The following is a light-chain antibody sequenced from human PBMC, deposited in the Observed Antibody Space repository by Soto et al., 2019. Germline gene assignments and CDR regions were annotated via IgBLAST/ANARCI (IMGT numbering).Light chain of an antibody. CDR1: QSVASN. J-gene: IGKJ2*01. CDR2: GAT. V-gene: IGKV3-15*01. Sequence: EIVMTQSPASLSVSPGDGANLSCRASQSVASNVAWYQQKPGQGPRLLIHGATTRAVGVPARFSGSGSGTDFTLTINGLQSEDFAVYYCQQYHNWPPQYTFGQGTKLQI. CDR3: QQYHNWPPQYT.